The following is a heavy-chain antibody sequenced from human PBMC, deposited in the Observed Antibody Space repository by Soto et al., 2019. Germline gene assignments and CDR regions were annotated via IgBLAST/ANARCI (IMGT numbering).Heavy chain of an antibody. CDR1: AYSFTTYH. J-gene: IGHJ5*02. CDR2: INPDAGAT. D-gene: IGHD2-2*01. CDR3: ARGDIVLVPAYEGNWFDP. V-gene: IGHV1-46*01. Sequence: GASVKVSCKASAYSFTTYHIHWVRQAPGQGLEWMGLINPDAGATNYAQRFQGRLRLTRDTSTSTVYMELRSLRFDDTAVYYCARGDIVLVPAYEGNWFDPWGQGTLVTVSS.